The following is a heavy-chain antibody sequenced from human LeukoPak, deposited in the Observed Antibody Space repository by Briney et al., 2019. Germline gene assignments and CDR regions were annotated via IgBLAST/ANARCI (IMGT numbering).Heavy chain of an antibody. CDR2: INHSGST. D-gene: IGHD3-3*01. CDR3: ARGPTYYDFWSGYPQNDYFDY. CDR1: GGSFSGYY. Sequence: PSETLSLTCAVYGGSFSGYYWSWIRQPPGKGLGWIGEINHSGSTNYNPSLKSRVTISVDTSKNQFSLKLSSVTAADTAVYYCARGPTYYDFWSGYPQNDYFDYWGQGTLVAVSS. J-gene: IGHJ4*02. V-gene: IGHV4-34*01.